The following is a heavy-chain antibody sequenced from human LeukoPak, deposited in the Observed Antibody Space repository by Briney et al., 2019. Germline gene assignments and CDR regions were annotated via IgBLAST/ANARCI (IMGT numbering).Heavy chain of an antibody. CDR3: ARDGLSPVVPNCSSTSCYDYYYGMDV. CDR1: GGSISSGDYY. Sequence: SETLSLTCTVSGGSISSGDYYWSWIRQPPGKGLEWIGYIYYSGSTYYNPSLKSRVTISVDTSKNQFSLKLSSVTAAATAVYYCARDGLSPVVPNCSSTSCYDYYYGMDVWGQGTTVTVSS. V-gene: IGHV4-30-4*01. CDR2: IYYSGST. D-gene: IGHD2-2*01. J-gene: IGHJ6*02.